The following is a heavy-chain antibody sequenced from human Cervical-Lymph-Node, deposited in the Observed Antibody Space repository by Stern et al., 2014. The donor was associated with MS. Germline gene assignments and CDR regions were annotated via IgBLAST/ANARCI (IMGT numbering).Heavy chain of an antibody. V-gene: IGHV3-30*04. Sequence: VQLVESGGGVVQPGRSLRLSCAASGFTFSEYTMHWVRQAPGKGPEWGALISYDGRNRYYADSVKGRFTISRDKSKNTLYLQMNTLKTEDTAVFYCARSGSYFSPFDYWGQGTLVTVSS. CDR3: ARSGSYFSPFDY. J-gene: IGHJ4*02. CDR1: GFTFSEYT. D-gene: IGHD1-26*01. CDR2: ISYDGRNR.